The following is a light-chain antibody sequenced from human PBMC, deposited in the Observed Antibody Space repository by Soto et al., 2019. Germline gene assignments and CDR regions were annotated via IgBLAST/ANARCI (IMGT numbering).Light chain of an antibody. CDR1: QSISSAY. V-gene: IGKV3-20*01. CDR2: GAS. Sequence: EVALTQSPGTLSVYPGERATLSCRASQSISSAYLAWYQQTPGQAPRLLIYGASSRAPGIPDRFSGSVSGTDFTLTISRLEPADSAVYYCQQYGGAFGQGTQVDI. J-gene: IGKJ1*01. CDR3: QQYGGA.